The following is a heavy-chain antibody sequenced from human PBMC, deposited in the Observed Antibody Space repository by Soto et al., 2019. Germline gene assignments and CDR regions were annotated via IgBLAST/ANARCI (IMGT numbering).Heavy chain of an antibody. J-gene: IGHJ6*02. CDR3: ARAKDRLQSGGNYYYGMDV. Sequence: QVQLVQSGAEVKKPGSSVTVSCKASGGTFGNSAISWVRQAPGQGLEWMGGIIPIFTTPDYAQKFQGRVTSPADESTGTAYMGLTSPRSVDTAVYYCARAKDRLQSGGNYYYGMDVWGQWTKVTVSS. CDR2: IIPIFTTP. CDR1: GGTFGNSA. V-gene: IGHV1-69*12. D-gene: IGHD6-25*01.